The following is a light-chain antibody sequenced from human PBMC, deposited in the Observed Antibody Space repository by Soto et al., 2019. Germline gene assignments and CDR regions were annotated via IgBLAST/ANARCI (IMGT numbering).Light chain of an antibody. Sequence: EIVLTQSPATLSLSPGERATLSCRASQSVSSSYLAWYQQKPGQAPRLLIYGASSRATGIPDRFSGSGSGTDFTLTISRLEPEDFAVYYCQHFGGTTFTFGQGTRLENK. CDR1: QSVSSSY. J-gene: IGKJ5*01. V-gene: IGKV3-20*01. CDR3: QHFGGTTFT. CDR2: GAS.